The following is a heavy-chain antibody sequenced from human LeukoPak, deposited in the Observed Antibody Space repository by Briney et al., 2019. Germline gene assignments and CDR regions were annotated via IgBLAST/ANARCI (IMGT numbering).Heavy chain of an antibody. CDR3: ARGGRGVPAAIWFDP. Sequence: ASMKVSCKASEYIFTDYYIHWVRQAPGQGLEWMGWINPNSGGTNYAQKFQGRVTMTRDTSISTAYMELSRLRSDDTAGYYCARGGRGVPAAIWFDPWGQGTLVTVSS. V-gene: IGHV1-2*02. D-gene: IGHD2-2*01. CDR1: EYIFTDYY. J-gene: IGHJ5*02. CDR2: INPNSGGT.